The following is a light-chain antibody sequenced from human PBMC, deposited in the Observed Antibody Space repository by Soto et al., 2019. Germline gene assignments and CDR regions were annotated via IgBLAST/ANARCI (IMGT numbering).Light chain of an antibody. V-gene: IGKV3-20*01. CDR2: GAS. J-gene: IGKJ1*01. CDR1: QSVNSNY. Sequence: ENVLTQSPGTLYLSPGERATVSCSASQSVNSNYLAWYQQRPGQAPRLLIYGASSRATGIPDRFSGGGSETEFTLTISRLEPEDFAVYYCQQYGRSPPTFGQGNKVEIK. CDR3: QQYGRSPPT.